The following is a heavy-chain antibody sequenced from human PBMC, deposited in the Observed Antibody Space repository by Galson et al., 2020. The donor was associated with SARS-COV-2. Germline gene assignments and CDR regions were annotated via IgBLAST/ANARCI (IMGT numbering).Heavy chain of an antibody. Sequence: GESLKISCKGSGYNFFSYWIGWVRQMPGKGLEWMGTIHPGDSDTRYSPSFQGQVTISADKSISTAYLQWSSLKASDTAIYYCARREGYSGNSYAAGNFDYWGQGTLVTVSS. V-gene: IGHV5-51*01. CDR3: ARREGYSGNSYAAGNFDY. J-gene: IGHJ4*02. CDR2: IHPGDSDT. CDR1: GYNFFSYW. D-gene: IGHD1-26*01.